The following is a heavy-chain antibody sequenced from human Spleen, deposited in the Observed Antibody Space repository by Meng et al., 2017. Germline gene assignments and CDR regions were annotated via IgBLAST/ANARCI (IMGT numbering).Heavy chain of an antibody. D-gene: IGHD1-26*01. CDR2: INPNSGGT. CDR3: ARDQELLSGNDD. J-gene: IGHJ4*02. V-gene: IGHV1-2*06. CDR1: GYNFPDYY. Sequence: ASVKVSCKPSGYNFPDYYIHWVRRAPGQGLEWMGRINPNSGGTNYAQKFQGRVTMTRDTSISTAYMELSRLRSDDTAVYYCARDQELLSGNDDWGQGTLVTVSS.